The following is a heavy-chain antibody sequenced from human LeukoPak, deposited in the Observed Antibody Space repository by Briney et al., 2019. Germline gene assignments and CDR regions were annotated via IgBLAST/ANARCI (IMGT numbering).Heavy chain of an antibody. CDR2: INPKSGAT. Sequence: ASVKVSCKASGYTFTGYYMHWVRQAPGQGLEWMGWINPKSGATTYAQKFQDRVTLTRDTSINTAYMDLSGLTSDDTAVFYGAKGTTEGYYYYYGLDVWGQGTTVTVSS. CDR3: AKGTTEGYYYYYGLDV. J-gene: IGHJ6*02. V-gene: IGHV1-2*02. CDR1: GYTFTGYY. D-gene: IGHD1-14*01.